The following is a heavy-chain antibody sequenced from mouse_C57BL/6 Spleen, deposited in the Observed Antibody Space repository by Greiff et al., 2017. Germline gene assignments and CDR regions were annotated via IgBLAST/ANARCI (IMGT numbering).Heavy chain of an antibody. CDR2: IYPGDGDT. Sequence: VQLQQSGAELVKPGASVKISCKASGYAFSSYWMNWVKQRPGKGLEWIGQIYPGDGDTNYNGKFKGKATLTADKSSSTAYMQLSSLTSEDSAVYFCARRIYYGSSYDYAMDYWGQGASVPVSS. V-gene: IGHV1-80*01. CDR3: ARRIYYGSSYDYAMDY. D-gene: IGHD1-1*01. J-gene: IGHJ4*01. CDR1: GYAFSSYW.